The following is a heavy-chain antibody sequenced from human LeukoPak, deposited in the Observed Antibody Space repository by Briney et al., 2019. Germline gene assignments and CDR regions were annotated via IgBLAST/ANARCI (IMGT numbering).Heavy chain of an antibody. V-gene: IGHV3-23*01. CDR1: GFTFSSYA. D-gene: IGHD6-13*01. J-gene: IGHJ4*02. Sequence: GGSLRLSCAASGFTFSSYAMSWVRQAPGKGLEWVSTISGSGGSTYYADSVKGRFTISRDNSKNTLYLQMNSLRAEDTAVYYCARDHRYSSSWPFDYWGQGTLVTVSS. CDR3: ARDHRYSSSWPFDY. CDR2: ISGSGGST.